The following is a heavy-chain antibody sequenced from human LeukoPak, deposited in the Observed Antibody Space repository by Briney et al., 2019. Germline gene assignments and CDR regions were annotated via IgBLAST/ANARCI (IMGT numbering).Heavy chain of an antibody. D-gene: IGHD3-16*01. V-gene: IGHV3-7*01. CDR1: GFTFSDYY. CDR3: ARAFDYVGY. Sequence: GESLRLSCAASGFTFSDYYMNWIRQAPGKGLEWVANIKQDGSEKNYVDSVKGRFTISRDNAKELLYLQMNSLRAEDTAVYYCARAFDYVGYWGQGTLVTVSS. J-gene: IGHJ4*02. CDR2: IKQDGSEK.